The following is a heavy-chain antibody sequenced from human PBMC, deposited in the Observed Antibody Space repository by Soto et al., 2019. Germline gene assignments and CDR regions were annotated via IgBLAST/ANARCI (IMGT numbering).Heavy chain of an antibody. D-gene: IGHD5-12*01. J-gene: IGHJ4*02. V-gene: IGHV2-5*02. CDR1: GFSLSTSGVG. Sequence: QITLKESGPSLMKPTQTLALTCTFSGFSLSTSGVGVGWIRQTPGRALEWLALIYWDDDKRYSPSFKSRLSITKDTSRNQVVFTMTDMGPADSATYYCAKSRRDGYNTYFDSWGQGTQVTVS. CDR2: IYWDDDK. CDR3: AKSRRDGYNTYFDS.